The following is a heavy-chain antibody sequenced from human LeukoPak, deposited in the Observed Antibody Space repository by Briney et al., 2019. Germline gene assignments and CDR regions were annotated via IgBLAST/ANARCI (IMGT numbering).Heavy chain of an antibody. Sequence: ASVKVSCKASGYTFTRYYMHWVRQAPGQELEWMGRINPNSGGTNYAQKFQGRVTMTRDTSISTAYMELSRLRSDDTAVYYCARGADSSGISDFDYWGQGTLVTVSS. CDR2: INPNSGGT. CDR1: GYTFTRYY. V-gene: IGHV1-2*06. CDR3: ARGADSSGISDFDY. J-gene: IGHJ4*02. D-gene: IGHD6-19*01.